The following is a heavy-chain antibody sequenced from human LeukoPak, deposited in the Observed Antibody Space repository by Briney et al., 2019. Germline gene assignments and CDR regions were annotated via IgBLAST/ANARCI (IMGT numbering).Heavy chain of an antibody. CDR1: GFTFSSYA. D-gene: IGHD2-2*01. J-gene: IGHJ5*02. CDR3: AKVVGYCGSPSCSVDP. CDR2: ISGSGGIT. V-gene: IGHV3-23*01. Sequence: GASLRLSCEASGFTFSSYAMSWVRQAPGKGLEWVSGISGSGGITKYVDSVKGRLTISRDNSKNTLYLQMNSLRAEDTAVYYCAKVVGYCGSPSCSVDPWGQGTLVTVSS.